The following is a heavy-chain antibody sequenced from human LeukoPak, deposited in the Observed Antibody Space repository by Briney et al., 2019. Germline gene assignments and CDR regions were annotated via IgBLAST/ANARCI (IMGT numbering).Heavy chain of an antibody. D-gene: IGHD3-10*01. V-gene: IGHV4-34*01. CDR3: ARHVKITMVRGATMRGDWFDP. CDR2: INHSGST. J-gene: IGHJ5*02. Sequence: SETLSLTCAVYGGSFSGYYWSWIRQPPGKGLEWIGEINHSGSTNYNPSLKSRVTISVDTSKNQFSLKLSSVTAADTAVYYCARHVKITMVRGATMRGDWFDPWGQGTLVTVSS. CDR1: GGSFSGYY.